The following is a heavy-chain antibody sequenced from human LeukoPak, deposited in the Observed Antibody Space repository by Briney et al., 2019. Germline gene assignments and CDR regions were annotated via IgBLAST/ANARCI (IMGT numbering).Heavy chain of an antibody. V-gene: IGHV5-51*01. D-gene: IGHD3-10*01. Sequence: GESLKISCKGSGYSFTSYWIGWVRQMPGKGLEWMGIIYPGDSDTRYSPSFQGQVTISADKSISTASLQWSSLKASDTAMYYCAGSYYYGSGSYYPHAFDIWGQGTMVTVSS. J-gene: IGHJ3*02. CDR3: AGSYYYGSGSYYPHAFDI. CDR1: GYSFTSYW. CDR2: IYPGDSDT.